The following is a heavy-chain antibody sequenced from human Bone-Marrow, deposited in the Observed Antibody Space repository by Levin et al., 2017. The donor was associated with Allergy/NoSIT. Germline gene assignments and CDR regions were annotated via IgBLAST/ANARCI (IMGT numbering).Heavy chain of an antibody. J-gene: IGHJ4*02. D-gene: IGHD2-2*01. Sequence: PGGSLRLSCAVSGYTFSDYAMHWVRQAPGKGLEWVAVISDDGSTKYYAESVKGRFTISRDNSKSTLFLQMNSLRADDTASYYCARQYLGGQGTKVTGSS. CDR1: GYTFSDYA. V-gene: IGHV3-30-3*01. CDR2: ISDDGSTK. CDR3: ARQYL.